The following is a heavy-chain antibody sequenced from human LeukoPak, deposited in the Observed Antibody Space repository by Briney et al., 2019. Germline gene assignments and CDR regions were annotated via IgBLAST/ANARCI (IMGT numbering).Heavy chain of an antibody. CDR3: ARERYCSSTSCYGFWFDP. CDR1: GYTFTSYG. D-gene: IGHD2-2*01. CDR2: ISAYNGNT. Sequence: GASVKVSCKASGYTFTSYGISWVRQAPGQGLEWMGWISAYNGNTNYAQKLQGRVTMTTDTSTSTAYMELRSLRSDDTAVYYCARERYCSSTSCYGFWFDPWGQGTLVTVSS. V-gene: IGHV1-18*01. J-gene: IGHJ5*02.